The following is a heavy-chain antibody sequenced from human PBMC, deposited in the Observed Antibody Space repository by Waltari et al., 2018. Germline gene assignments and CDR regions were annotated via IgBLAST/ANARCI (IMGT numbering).Heavy chain of an antibody. CDR2: IYWNDDK. D-gene: IGHD3-16*02. V-gene: IGHV2-5*01. CDR3: AHSYHYDYIWGSYRPYYFDY. J-gene: IGHJ4*02. Sequence: QITLKESGPTLVKPTQTLTLTCTFSGFSLSTSGVGVGWIRQPPGKALEWLALIYWNDDKRYSPSLKSRLTITKDTSKNHVVLTMTNMDPVDTATYYCAHSYHYDYIWGSYRPYYFDYWGQGTLVTVSS. CDR1: GFSLSTSGVG.